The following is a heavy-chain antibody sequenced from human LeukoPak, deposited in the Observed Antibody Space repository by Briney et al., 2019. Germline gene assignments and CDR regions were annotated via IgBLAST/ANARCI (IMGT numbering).Heavy chain of an antibody. CDR3: ARDRVVPAAMGYYYYYYGMDV. CDR2: INPNSGGT. J-gene: IGHJ6*02. Sequence: ASVKVSCKASGYTFTGYYMHWVRQAPGQGLEWMGWINPNSGGTNYAQKFQGRVTMTRDTSTSTAYMELSRLRSDDTAVYYCARDRVVPAAMGYYYYYYGMDVWGQGTTVTVSS. D-gene: IGHD2-2*01. V-gene: IGHV1-2*02. CDR1: GYTFTGYY.